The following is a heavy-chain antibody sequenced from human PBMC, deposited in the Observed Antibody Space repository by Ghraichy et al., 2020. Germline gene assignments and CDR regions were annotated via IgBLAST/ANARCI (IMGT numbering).Heavy chain of an antibody. Sequence: ASVKVSCKASGYTFTSYGISWVLQAPGQGLEWMGWISAYNGNTNYAQKLQGRVTMTTDTSTSTAYMELRSLRSDDTAVYYCARAPVMVRGVPHWFDPWGQGTLVTVSS. V-gene: IGHV1-18*04. CDR1: GYTFTSYG. CDR2: ISAYNGNT. D-gene: IGHD3-10*01. J-gene: IGHJ5*02. CDR3: ARAPVMVRGVPHWFDP.